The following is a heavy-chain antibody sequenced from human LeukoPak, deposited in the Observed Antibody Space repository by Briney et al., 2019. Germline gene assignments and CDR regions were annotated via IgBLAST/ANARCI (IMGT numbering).Heavy chain of an antibody. CDR1: GFTFTTYE. CDR3: WGGGTNGYLWTAFDV. CDR2: ISSSGSSI. Sequence: PGGSLRLSCVGYGFTFTTYEMNWVRQAPGKGLEWISYISSSGSSIYYTDSVKGRFTISRDNAKNSLYLQMHSLRDENTAVYYNWGGGTNGYLWTAFDVWGQGTMVTTSS. V-gene: IGHV3-48*03. J-gene: IGHJ3*01. D-gene: IGHD2-8*01.